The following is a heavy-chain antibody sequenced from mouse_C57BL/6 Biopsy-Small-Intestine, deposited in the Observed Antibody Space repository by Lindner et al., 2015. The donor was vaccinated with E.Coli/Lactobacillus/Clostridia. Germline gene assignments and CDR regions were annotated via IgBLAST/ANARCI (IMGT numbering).Heavy chain of an antibody. Sequence: VQLQESGAELMKPGASVKLSCKASGYIFTDYWIEWMKQRPGHGLDWIGEILPGSDSTNHNEKFKGKATFTADTSSNTVYMQLSSLTSEDTAVYYCAREFITTIGYYFDYWGHGTTLTISS. CDR1: GYIFTDYW. CDR2: ILPGSDST. V-gene: IGHV1-9*01. D-gene: IGHD1-1*01. CDR3: AREFITTIGYYFDY. J-gene: IGHJ2*01.